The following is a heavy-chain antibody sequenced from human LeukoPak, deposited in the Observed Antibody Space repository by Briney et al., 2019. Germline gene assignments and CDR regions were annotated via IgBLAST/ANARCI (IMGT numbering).Heavy chain of an antibody. Sequence: ASVKVSCKASGYTFTSYGISWVRQAPGQGLEWMGWISAYNGNTKYAQKLQDRVTMTTDTSTTTAYMEVRSLTSDDTAVYYCARGSAMAEKQLVRHFDSWGQGTLVIVSS. V-gene: IGHV1-18*01. J-gene: IGHJ4*02. CDR1: GYTFTSYG. CDR2: ISAYNGNT. CDR3: ARGSAMAEKQLVRHFDS. D-gene: IGHD6-6*01.